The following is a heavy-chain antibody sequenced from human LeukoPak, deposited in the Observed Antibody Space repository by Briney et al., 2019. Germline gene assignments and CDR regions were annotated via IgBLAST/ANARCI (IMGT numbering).Heavy chain of an antibody. CDR1: GGSISGFH. D-gene: IGHD2-2*01. V-gene: IGHV4-59*01. CDR3: ARDLSYCSSTSCYGYMDV. Sequence: SETLSLTCTVSGGSISGFHWSWIRQPPGKRLEWIGYIYDSGSTNYNPSLKSRVTISVDTSKKQFSLKMSSVTAADTAVYYCARDLSYCSSTSCYGYMDVWGSGATVTVSS. CDR2: IYDSGST. J-gene: IGHJ6*03.